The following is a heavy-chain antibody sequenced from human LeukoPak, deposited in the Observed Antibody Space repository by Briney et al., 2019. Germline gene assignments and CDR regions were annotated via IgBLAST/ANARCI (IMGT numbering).Heavy chain of an antibody. D-gene: IGHD1-26*01. V-gene: IGHV3-23*01. CDR3: AKDPPIVGASRKFDY. CDR1: GITFSNYA. CDR2: ISGTGGST. Sequence: GGSLRLSCAASGITFSNYAMSWVRQAPGKGLEWVSAISGTGGSTYYADSVQGQFTISRDNSKNTLYLQMNSLRAEDTAVYYCAKDPPIVGASRKFDYWGQGTLVTVSS. J-gene: IGHJ4*02.